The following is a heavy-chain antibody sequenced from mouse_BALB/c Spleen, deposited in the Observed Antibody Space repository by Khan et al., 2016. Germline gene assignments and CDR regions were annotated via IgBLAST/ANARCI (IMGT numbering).Heavy chain of an antibody. J-gene: IGHJ4*01. CDR2: IRNKASGYTT. V-gene: IGHV7-3*02. CDR3: ASYDY. Sequence: EVELVESGGGLVQPGGSLRLSCATSGFTFTDYYMSWVRQPPGKALEWLGFIRNKASGYTTEYSASVKGRFTISRDNSQSILYLQMNTLRAEDSATYYCASYDYWGQGTSVTVSS. CDR1: GFTFTDYY.